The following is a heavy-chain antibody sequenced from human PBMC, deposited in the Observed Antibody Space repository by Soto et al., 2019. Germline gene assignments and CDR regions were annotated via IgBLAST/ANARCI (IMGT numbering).Heavy chain of an antibody. V-gene: IGHV4-30-4*01. CDR3: AREWAAAGPYYAMDV. J-gene: IGHJ6*02. Sequence: QVQLQESGPGLVKPSQTLSLTCTVSGGSISSGDYYWSWIRQPPGTGLEWIGYIYYSGSTYYNPSLRSRVSMSVDTSKNQFSLKLSSVTAADTAVYYCAREWAAAGPYYAMDVWGQGTTVTVSS. CDR1: GGSISSGDYY. D-gene: IGHD6-13*01. CDR2: IYYSGST.